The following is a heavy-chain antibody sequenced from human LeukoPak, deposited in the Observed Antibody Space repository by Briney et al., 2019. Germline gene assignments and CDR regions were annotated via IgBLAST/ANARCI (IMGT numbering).Heavy chain of an antibody. Sequence: PGGSLRLSCAASGFTFNNYYMNWVRQAPGKGLEWVSYISSSSSTIYYADSVKGRFTISRDNAKNSLYLQMNSLRDEDTAVYYCAREGYCSGGTCGFFDPWGQGTLVTVSS. V-gene: IGHV3-48*02. CDR1: GFTFNNYY. CDR2: ISSSSSTI. J-gene: IGHJ5*02. D-gene: IGHD2-15*01. CDR3: AREGYCSGGTCGFFDP.